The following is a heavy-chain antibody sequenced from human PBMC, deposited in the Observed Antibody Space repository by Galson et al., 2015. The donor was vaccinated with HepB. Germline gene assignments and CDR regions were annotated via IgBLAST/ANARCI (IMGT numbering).Heavy chain of an antibody. CDR3: ARSSGWYHVAFDI. Sequence: ETLSLTCTVSGGSVSSGSYYWSWIRQPPGKGLEWIGYIYYSGSTNYNPSLKSRVTISVDTSKNQFSLKLSSVTAADTAVYYCARSSGWYHVAFDIWGQGTMVTVSS. D-gene: IGHD6-19*01. CDR2: IYYSGST. CDR1: GGSVSSGSYY. V-gene: IGHV4-61*01. J-gene: IGHJ3*02.